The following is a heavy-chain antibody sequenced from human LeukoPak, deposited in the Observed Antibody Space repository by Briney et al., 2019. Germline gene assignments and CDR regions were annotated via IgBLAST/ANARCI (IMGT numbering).Heavy chain of an antibody. CDR3: ARPSYCVADNCGYWLDP. D-gene: IGHD2-21*01. CDR1: GYTFTKYL. V-gene: IGHV1-46*01. CDR2: INPQGDIT. J-gene: IGHJ5*02. Sequence: ASVKVSCKTSGYTFTKYLIHWVRQAPGQGLEWVGTINPQGDITNYAQRFQGRITLTEDTSTSTVYMELSSLTSEDTAVYYCARPSYCVADNCGYWLDPWGPGTLVTVSS.